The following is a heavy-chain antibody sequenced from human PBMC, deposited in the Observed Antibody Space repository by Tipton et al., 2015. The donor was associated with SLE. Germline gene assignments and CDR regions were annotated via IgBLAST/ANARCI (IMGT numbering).Heavy chain of an antibody. CDR2: IYYSGST. D-gene: IGHD2-15*01. Sequence: TLSLTCTVSGGSISSSSYYWGWIRQHPGKGLEWIGYIYYSGSTNYNPSLKSRVTISVDTSKNQFSLKLSSVTTADTAVYYCAREAEDCSGGSCYSGWFDPWGQGTLDTVSS. J-gene: IGHJ5*02. CDR3: AREAEDCSGGSCYSGWFDP. V-gene: IGHV4-61*01. CDR1: GGSISSSSYY.